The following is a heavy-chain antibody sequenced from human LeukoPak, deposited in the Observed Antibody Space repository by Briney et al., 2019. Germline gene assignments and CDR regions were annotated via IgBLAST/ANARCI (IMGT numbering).Heavy chain of an antibody. CDR3: ARSLTAAAGDY. V-gene: IGHV5-51*01. CDR1: GYRFTSYW. J-gene: IGHJ4*02. Sequence: PGESLKISCKGSGYRFTSYWIGWVRQIPGKGLEWMAIIYPADSDIRSSPSFQGQVTISADKSISTAYLQWSSLKASDTAMYYCARSLTAAAGDYWGQGTLVTVSS. CDR2: IYPADSDI. D-gene: IGHD6-25*01.